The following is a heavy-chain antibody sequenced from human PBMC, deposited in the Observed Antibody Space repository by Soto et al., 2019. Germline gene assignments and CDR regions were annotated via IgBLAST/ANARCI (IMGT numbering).Heavy chain of an antibody. CDR3: ANQKSTSWPSSPYYYYYYGMDV. CDR1: GFTFSSYG. Sequence: PGGSLRLSCAASGFTFSSYGMHWVRQAPGKGLEWVAVISYDGSNKYYADSVKGRFTISRDNSKNTLYLQMNSLRAEDTAVYYCANQKSTSWPSSPYYYYYYGMDVWGKGTTVTVSS. J-gene: IGHJ6*04. V-gene: IGHV3-30*18. CDR2: ISYDGSNK. D-gene: IGHD2-2*01.